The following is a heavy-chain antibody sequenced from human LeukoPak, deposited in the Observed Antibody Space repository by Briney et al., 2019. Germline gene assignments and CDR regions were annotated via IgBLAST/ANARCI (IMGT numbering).Heavy chain of an antibody. CDR1: GFTFSSYW. CDR3: ATENAYYDFWSGYYRNLNWFDP. J-gene: IGHJ5*02. V-gene: IGHV3-7*01. CDR2: IKQDRSEK. Sequence: PGGSLRLSCAASGFTFSSYWVSWVRQAPGKGLEWVANIKQDRSEKYYVDSVKGRFTISRDNAKNSLYLQMNSLRAEDTAMHYCATENAYYDFWSGYYRNLNWFDPWGQGPLVTVSS. D-gene: IGHD3-3*01.